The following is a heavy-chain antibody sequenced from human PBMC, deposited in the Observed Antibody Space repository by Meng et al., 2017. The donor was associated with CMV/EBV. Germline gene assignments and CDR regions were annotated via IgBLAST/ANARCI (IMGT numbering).Heavy chain of an antibody. J-gene: IGHJ4*02. D-gene: IGHD5-24*01. Sequence: QGQLGGEGTGAGSPGEVSCKASGGTCSSYAINWVRQAPGQALEWMGGIIRIFGTANYAQKFQGRVTSTADESASTTYMELSSLRSEDTAVYYCERRPRDGYNYIDYWGQGTLVTVSS. CDR3: ERRPRDGYNYIDY. CDR2: IIRIFGTA. V-gene: IGHV1-69*01. CDR1: GGTCSSYA.